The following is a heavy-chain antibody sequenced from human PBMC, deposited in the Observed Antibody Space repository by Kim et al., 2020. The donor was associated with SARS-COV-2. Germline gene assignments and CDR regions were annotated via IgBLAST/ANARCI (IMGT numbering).Heavy chain of an antibody. D-gene: IGHD3-9*01. CDR2: IYYSGST. CDR3: ARTLSVLRYFDWLLGSIDY. CDR1: GGSISSSSYY. J-gene: IGHJ4*02. Sequence: SETLSLTCTVSGGSISSSSYYWGWIRQPPGKGLEWIGSIYYSGSTYYNPSLKSRVTISVDTSKNQFSLKLSSVTAADTAVYYCARTLSVLRYFDWLLGSIDYWGQGTLVTVSS. V-gene: IGHV4-39*01.